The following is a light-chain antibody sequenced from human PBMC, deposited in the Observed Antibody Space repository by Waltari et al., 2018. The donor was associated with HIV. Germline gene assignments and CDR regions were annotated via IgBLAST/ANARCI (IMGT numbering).Light chain of an antibody. V-gene: IGLV1-51*01. CDR3: ATWDHSLDGVL. J-gene: IGLJ3*02. CDR1: SSNIADNY. CDR2: AQG. Sequence: QSVLTQPPSVSAAPGQKVSISCSGSSSNIADNYVSWYKRLPGAGPKLLTYAQGGRPSGTPGRFSASNSGTSATLVITGVQTEDEGDYFCATWDHSLDGVLFGGGTTLSVL.